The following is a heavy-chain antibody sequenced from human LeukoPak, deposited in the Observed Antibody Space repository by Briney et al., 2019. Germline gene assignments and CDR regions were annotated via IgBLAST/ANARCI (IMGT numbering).Heavy chain of an antibody. D-gene: IGHD6-19*01. J-gene: IGHJ6*03. CDR2: ISDNGSLK. CDR3: ARGRSGSSPVLDHYMDV. V-gene: IGHV3-30*14. CDR1: GFNFNYYP. Sequence: GGSLRLSCAASGFNFNYYPVHWVRQAPGKGLVWVAFISDNGSLKYYVDSVKGRFTISRDNSKNTLYLQMNSLRGDDTAVYYCARGRSGSSPVLDHYMDVWGKGTTVTVSS.